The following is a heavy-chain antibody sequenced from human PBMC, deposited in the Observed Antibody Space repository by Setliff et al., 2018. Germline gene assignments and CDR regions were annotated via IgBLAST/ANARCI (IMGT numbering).Heavy chain of an antibody. Sequence: SVKVSCKASGGTFSSYAISWVRQAPGQGLEWMGGIIPIFGTASYAQKFQGRVTITADESTSTAYMELSSLRSEDTAVYFCARDGDLGVQWLWIDYWGQGTLVTVSS. D-gene: IGHD6-19*01. CDR1: GGTFSSYA. CDR2: IIPIFGTA. V-gene: IGHV1-69*13. CDR3: ARDGDLGVQWLWIDY. J-gene: IGHJ4*02.